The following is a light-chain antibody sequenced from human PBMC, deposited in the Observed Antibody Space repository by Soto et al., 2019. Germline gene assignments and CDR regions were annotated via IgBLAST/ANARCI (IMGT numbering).Light chain of an antibody. CDR2: GAS. V-gene: IGKV3-20*01. CDR3: QHYGSSPNT. J-gene: IGKJ2*01. Sequence: EIVLTQSPGTLSLSPGERATLSCRASQSVSSSYLAWYQQKPGQAPRLLIYGASSMATGIPDRFSGSGSGTDFTLTISRLEPEDFAVYYCQHYGSSPNTFGQGTKLEIK. CDR1: QSVSSSY.